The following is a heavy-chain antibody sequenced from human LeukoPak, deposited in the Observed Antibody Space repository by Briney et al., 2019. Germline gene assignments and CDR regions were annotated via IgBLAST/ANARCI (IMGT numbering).Heavy chain of an antibody. CDR1: GGSISNYY. J-gene: IGHJ5*02. CDR3: ARERGDSSGYNRLGP. Sequence: KPSETLSLTCTVSGGSISNYYWSWIRQPPGKGLEWIGYIYYSGSANYNSSLKSRVTISLDTSKDQFSLKLSSVTAADTAVYYCARERGDSSGYNRLGPWGQGTLVTVSS. CDR2: IYYSGSA. V-gene: IGHV4-59*01. D-gene: IGHD3-22*01.